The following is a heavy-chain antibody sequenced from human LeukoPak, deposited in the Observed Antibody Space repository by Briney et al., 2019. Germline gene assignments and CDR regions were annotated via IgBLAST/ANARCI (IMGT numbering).Heavy chain of an antibody. CDR1: GFTFSGSA. J-gene: IGHJ5*02. CDR3: TNGPSGHTPGSWFDP. Sequence: GGSLRLSCAASGFTFSGSAMHWVRQASGKGLEWVGRIRSKANSYATAYAASVKGRFTISRDDSRNTAYLQMNSLKTEDTAVYYCTNGPSGHTPGSWFDPWGQGTLVTVSS. CDR2: IRSKANSYAT. D-gene: IGHD3-10*01. V-gene: IGHV3-73*01.